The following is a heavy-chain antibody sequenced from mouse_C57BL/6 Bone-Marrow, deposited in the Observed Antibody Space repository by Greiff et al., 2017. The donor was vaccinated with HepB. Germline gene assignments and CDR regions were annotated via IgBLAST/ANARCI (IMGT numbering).Heavy chain of an antibody. Sequence: EVQLVESGPELVKPGASVKIPCKASGYTFTDYNMDWVKQSHGKSLEWIGDINPNNGGTIYNQKFKGKATLTVDHSSSTAYMELRSLTSEDTAVYYCARRDYRYFDVWGTGTTVTVSS. V-gene: IGHV1-18*01. D-gene: IGHD1-1*02. CDR1: GYTFTDYN. CDR3: ARRDYRYFDV. CDR2: INPNNGGT. J-gene: IGHJ1*03.